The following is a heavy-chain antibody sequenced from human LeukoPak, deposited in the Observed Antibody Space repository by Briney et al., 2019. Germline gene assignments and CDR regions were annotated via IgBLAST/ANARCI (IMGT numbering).Heavy chain of an antibody. D-gene: IGHD3-16*01. CDR1: GGSISSYY. Sequence: SETLSLTCTVSGGSISSYYWSWIRQSPGKGLEWIGYNHHSGSTSYNPSLGSRVTISVDTSKNQFSLRLTSVSAADTAVYYCARGGDDGITWRLLGYWGQGTLVTVSS. CDR2: NHHSGST. J-gene: IGHJ4*02. CDR3: ARGGDDGITWRLLGY. V-gene: IGHV4-59*01.